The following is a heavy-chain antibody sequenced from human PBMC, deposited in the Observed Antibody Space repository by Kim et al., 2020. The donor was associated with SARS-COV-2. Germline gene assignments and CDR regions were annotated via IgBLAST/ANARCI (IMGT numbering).Heavy chain of an antibody. CDR1: GFTFSSYG. J-gene: IGHJ4*02. D-gene: IGHD2-2*01. V-gene: IGHV3-30*18. CDR2: ISYDGSNK. CDR3: AKDQLRYCSSTSCSHFDY. Sequence: GGSLRLSCAASGFTFSSYGMHWVRQAPGKGLEWVAVISYDGSNKYYADSVKGRFTISRDNSKNTLYLQMNSLRAEDTAVYYCAKDQLRYCSSTSCSHFDYWGQGTLVTVSS.